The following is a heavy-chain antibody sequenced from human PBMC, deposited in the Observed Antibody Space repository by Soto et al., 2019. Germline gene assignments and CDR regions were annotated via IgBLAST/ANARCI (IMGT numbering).Heavy chain of an antibody. CDR3: ARYMTTATVGAFDI. V-gene: IGHV4-59*01. Sequence: SETLSLTCTVSGASINSYYWSWIRQPPGKGLEWIGYIYYSGSTNYNPSLKSRVTISVDTSKNQFSLKLSSVTAADTAVYYCARYMTTATVGAFDIWGQGTMVTVSS. J-gene: IGHJ3*02. CDR2: IYYSGST. CDR1: GASINSYY. D-gene: IGHD4-17*01.